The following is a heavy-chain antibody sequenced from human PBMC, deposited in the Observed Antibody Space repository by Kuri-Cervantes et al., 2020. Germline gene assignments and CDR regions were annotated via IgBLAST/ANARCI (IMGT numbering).Heavy chain of an antibody. CDR2: INHSGST. CDR3: ARAVAVAGMGPQFDY. CDR1: GGSFSGYY. J-gene: IGHJ4*02. D-gene: IGHD6-19*01. Sequence: ESLKISCAVYGGSFSGYYWSWIRQPPGKGLEWIGEINHSGSTNYNPSLKSRVTISVDTSKNQFSLKLSSVTAADTAVYYCARAVAVAGMGPQFDYWGQGTLVTVSS. V-gene: IGHV4-34*01.